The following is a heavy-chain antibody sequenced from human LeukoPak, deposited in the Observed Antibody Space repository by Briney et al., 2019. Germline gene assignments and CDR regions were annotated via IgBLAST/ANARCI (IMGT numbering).Heavy chain of an antibody. Sequence: GGSLRLSCAAPGFIFDNYAIHWVRRAPGKGLEWVSAISGSGGSTYYADSAKGRFTISRDNSKNTLYLQMNSLRAEDTAVYYCATAADSSGYYSHWYFDLWGRGTLVTVSS. J-gene: IGHJ2*01. CDR2: ISGSGGST. CDR3: ATAADSSGYYSHWYFDL. V-gene: IGHV3-23*01. CDR1: GFIFDNYA. D-gene: IGHD3-22*01.